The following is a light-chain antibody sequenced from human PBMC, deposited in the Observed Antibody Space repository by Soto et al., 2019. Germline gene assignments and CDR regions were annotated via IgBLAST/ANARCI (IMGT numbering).Light chain of an antibody. CDR3: QQYETSPFT. CDR1: QSIYISY. J-gene: IGKJ4*01. CDR2: GAS. Sequence: EIVLTQPPGTLSLSPGERATLSCRTSQSIYISYLAWYQQKPGQAPRLLIYGASNRATGIPDRFSGSGSGTDFTLSIRRLESEDFAVYYCQQYETSPFTFGGGTKVDIK. V-gene: IGKV3-20*01.